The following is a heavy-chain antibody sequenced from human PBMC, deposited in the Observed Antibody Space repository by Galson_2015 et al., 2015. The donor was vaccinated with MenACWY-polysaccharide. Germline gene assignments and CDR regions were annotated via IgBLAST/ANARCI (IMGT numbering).Heavy chain of an antibody. D-gene: IGHD3-16*01. J-gene: IGHJ5*02. CDR1: GDSITSGGYF. V-gene: IGHV4-31*03. Sequence: TLSLTCTVSGDSITSGGYFWSWIRQHPGKGLKWIASISYDGGTYYNPSLKSRVTISVDTPKNQFSLKLNSVTAADTAVYYCARGGRAVSNRNWFDPWGQGTLVTVSS. CDR2: ISYDGGT. CDR3: ARGGRAVSNRNWFDP.